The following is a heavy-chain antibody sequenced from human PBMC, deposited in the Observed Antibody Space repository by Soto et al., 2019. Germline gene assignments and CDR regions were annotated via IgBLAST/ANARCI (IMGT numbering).Heavy chain of an antibody. J-gene: IGHJ6*02. CDR3: AREDFYNGLDV. V-gene: IGHV4-61*01. CDR1: GCSVTSGTYY. Sequence: SETLSLTCTVSGCSVTSGTYYWSWIRQPPGKGLEWIGYIYSSGSTNYNPSLKSRVTTSVDTSKNQFSLKVTSVTAADTAMYYCAREDFYNGLDVWGQGTTVTVSS. CDR2: IYSSGST.